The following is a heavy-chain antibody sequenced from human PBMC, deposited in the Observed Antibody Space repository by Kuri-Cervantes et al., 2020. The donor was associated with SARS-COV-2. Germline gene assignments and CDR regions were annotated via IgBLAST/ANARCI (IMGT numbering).Heavy chain of an antibody. D-gene: IGHD2-21*02. V-gene: IGHV3-33*08. CDR3: ARDGDSYIPVLDY. Sequence: GESLKISCAASGFTFSSYGMHWVRQAPGKGLEWVAVIWYGGSNKYYADSVKGRFTISRDNSKNTLYLQMNSLRAEDTAVYYCARDGDSYIPVLDYWGQGTLVTVSS. J-gene: IGHJ4*02. CDR1: GFTFSSYG. CDR2: IWYGGSNK.